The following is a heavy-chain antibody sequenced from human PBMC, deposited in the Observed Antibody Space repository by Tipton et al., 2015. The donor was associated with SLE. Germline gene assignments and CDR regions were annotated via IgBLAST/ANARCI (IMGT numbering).Heavy chain of an antibody. V-gene: IGHV3-21*01. D-gene: IGHD1-1*01. CDR2: ISSSSSYI. Sequence: GSLRLSCAASGFTFSSYSMNWVRQAPGKGLEWVSSISSSSSYIYYADSVKGRFTISRDNAKNSLYLQMSSLRAEDTAVYYCAVEGYGTTDDAFDIWGQGTMVTVSS. CDR1: GFTFSSYS. CDR3: AVEGYGTTDDAFDI. J-gene: IGHJ3*02.